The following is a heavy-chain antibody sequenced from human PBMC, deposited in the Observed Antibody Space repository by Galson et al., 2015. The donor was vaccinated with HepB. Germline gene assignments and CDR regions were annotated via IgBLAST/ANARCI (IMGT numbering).Heavy chain of an antibody. D-gene: IGHD6-19*01. CDR1: GGSISSSSYY. V-gene: IGHV4-39*01. CDR2: IYYSGST. CDR3: ARPNLRQWLVQDAFDI. J-gene: IGHJ3*02. Sequence: ETLSLTCTVSGGSISSSSYYWGWIRQPPGKGLEWIGSIYYSGSTYYNPSLKSRVTISVDTSKNQFSLKLSSVTAADTAVYYCARPNLRQWLVQDAFDIWGQGTMVTVSS.